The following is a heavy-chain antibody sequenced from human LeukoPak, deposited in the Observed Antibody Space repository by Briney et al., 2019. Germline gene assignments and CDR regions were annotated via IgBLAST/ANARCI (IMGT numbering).Heavy chain of an antibody. CDR2: IYYTGST. Sequence: SETLSLTCTVSGGSIGTFYWSWIRRPPGKGLEWIGYIYYTGSTNYNPSLKSRVTISVDTSKNQASLRLTSVTAADTAVYYCVREQRSYDFSSSFYVAHGMDVWGQGTTVIVSS. CDR3: VREQRSYDFSSSFYVAHGMDV. D-gene: IGHD3-3*01. J-gene: IGHJ6*02. CDR1: GGSIGTFY. V-gene: IGHV4-59*01.